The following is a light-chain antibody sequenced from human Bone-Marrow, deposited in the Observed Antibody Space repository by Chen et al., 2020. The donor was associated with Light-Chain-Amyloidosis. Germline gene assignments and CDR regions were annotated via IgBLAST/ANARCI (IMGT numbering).Light chain of an antibody. V-gene: IGLV3-21*02. J-gene: IGLJ2*01. CDR1: NIGRKG. CDR2: DDS. CDR3: QVWDIISDQVV. Sequence: SYELTQPPSVSVSPGQTATITCGGNNIGRKGVHWYQQKPGQAPVLVVYDDSDRPSGIPERFSGSNSGNTATLTISSVEAGDEADYYCQVWDIISDQVVFGGGTKLTVL.